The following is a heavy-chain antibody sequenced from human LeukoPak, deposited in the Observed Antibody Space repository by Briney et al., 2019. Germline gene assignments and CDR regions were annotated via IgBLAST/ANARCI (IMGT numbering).Heavy chain of an antibody. D-gene: IGHD6-19*01. CDR2: INSDGSST. Sequence: GGSLRLSCAASGFTFSSYWMHWVRQAPGKGLVWVSRINSDGSSTSYADSVKGRFTISRDNAKNTLYLQMNSLRAEDTAVYYCARELGYSSGWMDYYYYYGMDVWGQGTTVTVSS. J-gene: IGHJ6*02. CDR3: ARELGYSSGWMDYYYYYGMDV. V-gene: IGHV3-74*01. CDR1: GFTFSSYW.